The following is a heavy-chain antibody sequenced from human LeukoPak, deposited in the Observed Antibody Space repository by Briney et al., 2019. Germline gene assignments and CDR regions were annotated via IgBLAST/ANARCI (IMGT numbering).Heavy chain of an antibody. J-gene: IGHJ4*02. CDR3: TKGSNSGTYRDF. D-gene: IGHD3-10*01. CDR1: GYTFTNFD. Sequence: ASVTVSCKASGYTFTNFDINWVRQATGQGLEWMGWMNPNTGGTGYAQKFQGRVIMTRDTSISTAYMELRTLTSEDSAVYYCTKGSNSGTYRDFWGQGTLVTVSS. V-gene: IGHV1-8*01. CDR2: MNPNTGGT.